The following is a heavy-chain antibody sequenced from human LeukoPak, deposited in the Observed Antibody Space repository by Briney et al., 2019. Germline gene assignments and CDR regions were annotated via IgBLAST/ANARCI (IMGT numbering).Heavy chain of an antibody. J-gene: IGHJ3*02. D-gene: IGHD3-22*01. Sequence: VASVKVSCKASGYTFTSYDINWVRQATGQGLEWMGWMKPNSGKTGYAQKFQGRVTITRNTSISTAYMGLRSLRSEDTAVYYCRVGGPNDSSGRGRDEEAFDIWGQGTMVTVSS. CDR1: GYTFTSYD. CDR2: MKPNSGKT. CDR3: RVGGPNDSSGRGRDEEAFDI. V-gene: IGHV1-8*03.